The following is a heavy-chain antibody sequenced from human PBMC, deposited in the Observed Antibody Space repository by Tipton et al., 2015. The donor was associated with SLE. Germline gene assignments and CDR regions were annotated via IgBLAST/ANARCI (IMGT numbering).Heavy chain of an antibody. CDR3: AGVSRDAFEI. CDR1: GGSFSGYY. D-gene: IGHD5/OR15-5a*01. J-gene: IGHJ3*02. Sequence: LRLSCAVYGGSFSGYYWSWIRQPPGKGLEWIGEINHSGSTNYNPSLKRRVTISVDTPNNQFSRKLSSVTAADTAVYYCAGVSRDAFEIWGQGTMVTVSS. V-gene: IGHV4-34*01. CDR2: INHSGST.